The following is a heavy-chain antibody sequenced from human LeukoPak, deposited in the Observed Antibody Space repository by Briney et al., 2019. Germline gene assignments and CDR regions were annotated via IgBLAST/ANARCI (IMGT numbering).Heavy chain of an antibody. Sequence: GGSLRLSCAASRFTLRNYWMSWVRQAPGKGLEWVANIKQDGRETYYVDSVEGRFTISRDNAKNALSLQMNSLRAEDTAVYYCAKQRGSGCLDYWGQGTLVTVSS. CDR2: IKQDGRET. D-gene: IGHD6-19*01. CDR1: RFTLRNYW. V-gene: IGHV3-7*01. CDR3: AKQRGSGCLDY. J-gene: IGHJ4*02.